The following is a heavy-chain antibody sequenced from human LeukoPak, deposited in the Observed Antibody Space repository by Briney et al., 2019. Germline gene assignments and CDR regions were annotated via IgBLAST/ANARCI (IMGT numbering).Heavy chain of an antibody. D-gene: IGHD2-2*01. J-gene: IGHJ4*02. CDR3: ARGYCSGISCVLLDY. CDR1: GYTISSGYF. V-gene: IGHV4-38-2*02. Sequence: SETLSFTCTVSGYTISSGYFWGWIRQPPGKGLEWIGHIYHSGSTYYNPSLKSRVTISEDTSKNQFSLRLSSVTTADTAVYYCARGYCSGISCVLLDYWGQGTLVTVAS. CDR2: IYHSGST.